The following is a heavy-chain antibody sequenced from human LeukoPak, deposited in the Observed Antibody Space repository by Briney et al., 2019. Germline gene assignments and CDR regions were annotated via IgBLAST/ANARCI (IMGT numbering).Heavy chain of an antibody. J-gene: IGHJ3*02. V-gene: IGHV3-66*04. CDR3: ARQRAFDI. Sequence: GGSLRLSCAASGFTFSSYAMNWVRQAPGKGLEWVSVIYSGGSTYYADSVKGRFTISRDDSKNTIYLQMKSLRAEDTALYYCARQRAFDIWGQGTMVTVSS. CDR2: IYSGGST. CDR1: GFTFSSYA.